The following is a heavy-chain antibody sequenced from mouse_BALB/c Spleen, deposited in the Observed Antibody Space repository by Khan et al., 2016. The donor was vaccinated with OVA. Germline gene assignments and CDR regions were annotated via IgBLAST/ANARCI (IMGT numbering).Heavy chain of an antibody. Sequence: QVRLQQSGAELVRPGSSVKISCKASGYTFSSSWMNWVKQRPGQGLEWIGQIYPGNDDTNYNGKFKGKATLTADKSSRTAYMQLTSLTSEDSADYFCARYYGSRFVYWGQGTLVTVSA. CDR2: IYPGNDDT. J-gene: IGHJ3*01. V-gene: IGHV1-80*01. CDR3: ARYYGSRFVY. D-gene: IGHD1-1*01. CDR1: GYTFSSSW.